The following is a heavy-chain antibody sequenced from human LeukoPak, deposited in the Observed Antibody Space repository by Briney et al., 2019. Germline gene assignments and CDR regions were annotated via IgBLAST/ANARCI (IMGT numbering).Heavy chain of an antibody. D-gene: IGHD3-9*01. CDR1: GGTFSSYA. Sequence: GASVKVSCKASGGTFSSYAISWVRQAPGQGLEWMGGIIPIFGTANYAQKFQGRVTITADESTSTAYMELSSLRSEDTAVYYCARDGAVEGEPNLDVNYDILTGYYMANWFDPWGQGTLVTVSS. CDR2: IIPIFGTA. CDR3: ARDGAVEGEPNLDVNYDILTGYYMANWFDP. V-gene: IGHV1-69*13. J-gene: IGHJ5*02.